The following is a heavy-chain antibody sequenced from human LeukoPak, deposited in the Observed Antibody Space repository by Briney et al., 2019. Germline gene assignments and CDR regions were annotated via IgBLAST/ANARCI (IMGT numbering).Heavy chain of an antibody. CDR2: ISGSGGST. CDR3: AKDQEVVAASLGFDY. CDR1: GFTFSSYA. V-gene: IGHV3-23*01. J-gene: IGHJ4*02. D-gene: IGHD2-15*01. Sequence: PGGSLRLSCAASGFTFSSYAMSWVRQAPGKGLEWVSAISGSGGSTYYADSVKGRFTISRDNSRNTLYLQMNSLRAEDTAVYYCAKDQEVVAASLGFDYWGQGTLVTVSS.